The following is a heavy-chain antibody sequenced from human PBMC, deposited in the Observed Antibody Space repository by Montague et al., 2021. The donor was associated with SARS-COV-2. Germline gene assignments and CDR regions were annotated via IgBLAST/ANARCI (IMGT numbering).Heavy chain of an antibody. CDR1: GFSLSTSGMC. Sequence: PALVKPTQTLTLTCTFSGFSLSTSGMCVSWIRQPPGKALEWLARIDWADDKYYSTSLKTRLTISKDTSKNQVVLTMTNMDPVDTATYYCAREYSSGVYFDYWGQGTLVTVSS. J-gene: IGHJ4*02. V-gene: IGHV2-70*11. CDR2: IDWADDK. CDR3: AREYSSGVYFDY. D-gene: IGHD6-19*01.